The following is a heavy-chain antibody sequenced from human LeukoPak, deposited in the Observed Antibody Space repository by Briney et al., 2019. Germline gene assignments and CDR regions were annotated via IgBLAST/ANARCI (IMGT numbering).Heavy chain of an antibody. Sequence: ASVKVSCKASGYTFTSYGISWVRQAPGQGLEWMGWISAYSGNTNYAQKFQGRVIMTTDTSTSTAYMELRSLRSDDTAVYYCARDTAYSGSYPSDYWGQGTLVTVSS. CDR2: ISAYSGNT. CDR3: ARDTAYSGSYPSDY. V-gene: IGHV1-18*01. CDR1: GYTFTSYG. D-gene: IGHD1-26*01. J-gene: IGHJ4*02.